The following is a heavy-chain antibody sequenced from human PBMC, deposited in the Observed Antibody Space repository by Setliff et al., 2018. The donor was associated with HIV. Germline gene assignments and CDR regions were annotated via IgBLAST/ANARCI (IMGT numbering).Heavy chain of an antibody. Sequence: PSETLSLTCTVSGGSITSSTYYWGWIRQPPGKGLEWIGTVHYTGNTYHNPSLKSRVTISVEVSKNQISLKLTAVTAADSAVYYCAREGDGIDFWGQGTQVTVSS. J-gene: IGHJ4*02. CDR1: GGSITSSTYY. D-gene: IGHD2-21*02. CDR2: VHYTGNT. CDR3: AREGDGIDF. V-gene: IGHV4-39*02.